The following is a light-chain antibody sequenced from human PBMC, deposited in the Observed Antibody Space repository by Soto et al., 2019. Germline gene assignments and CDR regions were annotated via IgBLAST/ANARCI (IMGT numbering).Light chain of an antibody. Sequence: QSVLTQPASVSGSPGQSITISCTGTSSDVGGYNYVSWYQQHPGKAPKLMIYDVSNRPSGVSNRFSGSKSGNTASLTISGLQAEYAADYYCSSYTSSSTLTVFGGGTKLTVL. J-gene: IGLJ2*01. CDR1: SSDVGGYNY. CDR3: SSYTSSSTLTV. V-gene: IGLV2-14*01. CDR2: DVS.